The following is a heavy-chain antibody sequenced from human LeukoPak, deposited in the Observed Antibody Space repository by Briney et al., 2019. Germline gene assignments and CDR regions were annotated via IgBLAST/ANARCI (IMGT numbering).Heavy chain of an antibody. J-gene: IGHJ4*02. CDR1: GFTFSSYG. Sequence: GGSLRLSCAVSGFTFSSYGMHWVRQAPGKGLEWVAVIWYDGSDKYYGDSVKGRFTISRDNSKNTLYLQMNSLRAEDTVVYYCTILAVASDFDYWGQGTLVTVSS. CDR2: IWYDGSDK. D-gene: IGHD6-19*01. CDR3: TILAVASDFDY. V-gene: IGHV3-33*01.